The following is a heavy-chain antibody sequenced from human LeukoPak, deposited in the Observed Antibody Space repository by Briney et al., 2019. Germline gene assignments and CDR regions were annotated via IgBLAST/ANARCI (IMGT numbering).Heavy chain of an antibody. V-gene: IGHV4-38-2*02. J-gene: IGHJ3*02. CDR1: GHSISSTYY. D-gene: IGHD3-3*01. CDR2: IYHSGST. CDR3: ARDDNNEAEGYEGAFDI. Sequence: SETLSLTCTVSGHSISSTYYWGWIRQPPGKGLEWIGSIYHSGSTNYNPSLKSRVTMSVDTSKNQFSLKLSSVTAADTAVYYCARDDNNEAEGYEGAFDIWGQGTMVTVSS.